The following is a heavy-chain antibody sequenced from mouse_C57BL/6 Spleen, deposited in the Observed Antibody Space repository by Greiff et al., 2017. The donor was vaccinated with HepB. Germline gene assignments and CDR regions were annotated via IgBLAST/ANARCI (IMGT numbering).Heavy chain of an antibody. CDR2: INPSNGGT. Sequence: QVQLQQPGTELVKPGASVKLSCKASGYSFTSYWIHWVKQRPGQGLEWIGNINPSNGGTNYNEKFKSKATLTVDKSSSTAYMQLSSLTAEDSAVYYCARWGLENYFDYWGQGTTLTVSS. CDR1: GYSFTSYW. D-gene: IGHD6-1*01. CDR3: ARWGLENYFDY. J-gene: IGHJ2*01. V-gene: IGHV1-53*01.